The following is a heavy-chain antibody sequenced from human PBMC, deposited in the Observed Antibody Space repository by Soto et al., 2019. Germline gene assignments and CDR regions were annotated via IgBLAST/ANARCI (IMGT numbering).Heavy chain of an antibody. V-gene: IGHV4-59*01. Sequence: SETLGLTCPVSGGSISSYDWSFIRHPPGKGLEWIGYIYYSGSTNYNPSLKSRVTISVDTPKNQLSLKLSSVTAADTAVYYCARVFLVPALGFEPWGQGTLVTVS. J-gene: IGHJ5*02. CDR3: ARVFLVPALGFEP. CDR1: GGSISSYD. D-gene: IGHD2-2*01. CDR2: IYYSGST.